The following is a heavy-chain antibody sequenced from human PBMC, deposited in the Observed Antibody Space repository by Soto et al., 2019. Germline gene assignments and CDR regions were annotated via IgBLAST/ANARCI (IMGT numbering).Heavy chain of an antibody. CDR2: VTSDGGST. CDR3: VKDPLGGPSGSPFDGFDI. V-gene: IGHV3-64D*08. Sequence: EMQLVESGGGLVQPGGSLRLSCSASGFTFSSHSMHWVRQTPGKALEYVSGVTSDGGSTYYADSVKGRFAISRDNSKNTLSLQMSSLGAEDTAVYYCVKDPLGGPSGSPFDGFDIWGQGTMVTVSS. D-gene: IGHD2-15*01. J-gene: IGHJ3*02. CDR1: GFTFSSHS.